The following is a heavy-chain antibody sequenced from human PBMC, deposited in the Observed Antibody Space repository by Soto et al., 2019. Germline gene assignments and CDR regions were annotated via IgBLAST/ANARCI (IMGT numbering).Heavy chain of an antibody. CDR3: ARPYCSRTTRPPYYYYYGLNV. CDR1: GFILGDYA. D-gene: IGHD2-2*01. Sequence: VKLVESGGGVVQPGKSLKLSCAGSGFILGDYALHWVRQAPGKGLEWLAVISFDGIQKYYADSVQGRFTISRDNSQNTLYLEMNSLIAGDTAVYYCARPYCSRTTRPPYYYYYGLNVWGQGTAVTVSS. J-gene: IGHJ6*02. V-gene: IGHV3-30*17. CDR2: ISFDGIQK.